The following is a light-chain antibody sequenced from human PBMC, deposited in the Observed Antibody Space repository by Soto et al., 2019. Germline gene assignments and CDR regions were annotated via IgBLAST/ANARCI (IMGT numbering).Light chain of an antibody. Sequence: DIQMTQSPSTLSASVGDRVTITCRASQSITSWLTWYQQKPGKAPKVLIYNASSLGSGVPSRFSGSGSGTEFTLTISSLQPDDFATYYCQQHNNYPLTFGGGTKVEIK. J-gene: IGKJ4*01. V-gene: IGKV1-5*03. CDR1: QSITSW. CDR3: QQHNNYPLT. CDR2: NAS.